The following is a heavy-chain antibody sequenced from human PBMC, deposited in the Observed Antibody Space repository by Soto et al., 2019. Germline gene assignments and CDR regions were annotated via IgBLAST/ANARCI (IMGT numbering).Heavy chain of an antibody. Sequence: GGSLRLSRAASGFTFSSYSMNWVRQAPGKGLEWVSYISSSSSTIYYADSVKGRFTISRDNAKNSLYLQMNSLRAEDTAVYYCARGSRQTPGYYDFWSGRRSKYYYYMDVWGKGTTVTVSS. CDR2: ISSSSSTI. CDR1: GFTFSSYS. V-gene: IGHV3-48*01. J-gene: IGHJ6*03. D-gene: IGHD3-3*01. CDR3: ARGSRQTPGYYDFWSGRRSKYYYYMDV.